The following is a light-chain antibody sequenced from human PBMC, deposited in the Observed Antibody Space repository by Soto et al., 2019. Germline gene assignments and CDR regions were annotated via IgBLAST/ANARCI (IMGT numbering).Light chain of an antibody. V-gene: IGLV2-14*01. Sequence: QSVLTQPASVSGSPGQSITISCTGTSSDVGDYNYVSWYQQHPGKAPKLMIYDVSNRPSGVSNRFSGSKSGNTASLTISGLQAEDVADYYCSSYTSSSTLYVFGTGTKLTV. CDR2: DVS. CDR3: SSYTSSSTLYV. J-gene: IGLJ1*01. CDR1: SSDVGDYNY.